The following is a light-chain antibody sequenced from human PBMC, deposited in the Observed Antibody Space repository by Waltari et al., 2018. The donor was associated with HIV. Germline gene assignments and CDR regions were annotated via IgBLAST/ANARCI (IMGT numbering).Light chain of an antibody. CDR1: SSDIGYYNY. Sequence: QFALTQPASVSGSPGQSITISCSGTSSDIGYYNYVSWYQQHPGKAPKLMIYEVRNGPSGISNRFSGSKSGNTASLTISALQAEDEADYFCSSVANSVTLSVLFGGGTKLTVL. CDR2: EVR. CDR3: SSVANSVTLSVL. J-gene: IGLJ3*02. V-gene: IGLV2-14*01.